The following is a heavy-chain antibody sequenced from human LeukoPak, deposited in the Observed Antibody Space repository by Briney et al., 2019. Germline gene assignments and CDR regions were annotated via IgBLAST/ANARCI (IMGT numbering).Heavy chain of an antibody. Sequence: ASVKVSCKASGYTFTGYYMHWVRQAPGQGLEWMGRINPNSGNTGYAQKFQGRVTMTRNTSISTAYMELSSLRSEDTAVYYCARSPSGCGGSCYFDYWGQGTMVTVSS. J-gene: IGHJ4*02. CDR1: GYTFTGYY. CDR2: INPNSGNT. D-gene: IGHD2-15*01. CDR3: ARSPSGCGGSCYFDY. V-gene: IGHV1-8*02.